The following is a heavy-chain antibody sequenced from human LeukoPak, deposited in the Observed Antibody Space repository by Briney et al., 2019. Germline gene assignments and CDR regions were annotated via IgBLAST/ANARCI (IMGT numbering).Heavy chain of an antibody. Sequence: PRGSLRLSCAASGFTFSSYGMHWVRQAPGKGLEWVAVIWYDGSNKYYADSVKGRFTISRDNSKNTLYLQMNSLRAEDTAVYYCARDSSSDGMDVWGQGTTVTVSS. CDR1: GFTFSSYG. CDR3: ARDSSSDGMDV. V-gene: IGHV3-33*01. CDR2: IWYDGSNK. J-gene: IGHJ6*02. D-gene: IGHD6-6*01.